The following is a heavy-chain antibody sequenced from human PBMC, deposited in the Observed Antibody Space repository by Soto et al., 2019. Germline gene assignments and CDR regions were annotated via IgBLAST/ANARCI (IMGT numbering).Heavy chain of an antibody. CDR3: AKGAPGGPGTYPSRIRGPFDN. CDR2: ISSGGDHI. Sequence: GGSLRLSCAASGFTLSTYSLHWVRQAPGKGLEWVSSISSGGDHIYYTDSVKGRFTISRDNVQKSLFLQMNSLRADDTAVYHCAKGAPGGPGTYPSRIRGPFDNWGRGTVVTVSS. V-gene: IGHV3-21*01. CDR1: GFTLSTYS. J-gene: IGHJ3*02. D-gene: IGHD3-10*01.